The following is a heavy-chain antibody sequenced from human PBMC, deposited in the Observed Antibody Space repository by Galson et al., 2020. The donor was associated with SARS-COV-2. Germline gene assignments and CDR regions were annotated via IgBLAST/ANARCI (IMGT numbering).Heavy chain of an antibody. V-gene: IGHV4-34*01. Sequence: SETLSLTCAVYGGSFSGYFWSWIRQPPGKGLEWIGEVNHSGSTNYNPSLKSRVTTSVDTSKNQFSLKLSSVTAADTAVYYCARGLDGTGRFNGWDYWGQGTLVTVSS. J-gene: IGHJ4*02. CDR1: GGSFSGYF. CDR2: VNHSGST. CDR3: ARGLDGTGRFNGWDY. D-gene: IGHD2-8*02.